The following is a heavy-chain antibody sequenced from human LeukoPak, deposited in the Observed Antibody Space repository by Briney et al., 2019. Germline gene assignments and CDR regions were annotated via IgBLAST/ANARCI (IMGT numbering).Heavy chain of an antibody. J-gene: IGHJ3*02. CDR1: GYTFTSYG. D-gene: IGHD3-22*01. CDR2: IGAYNGNT. Sequence: ASVKVSCKASGYTFTSYGISWVRQAPGQGLEWMGWIGAYNGNTNYAQKLQGRVTMTTDTSTSTAYMELRSLRSDDTAVYYCARVTVDYYDSRGAFDIWGQGTMVTVSS. CDR3: ARVTVDYYDSRGAFDI. V-gene: IGHV1-18*01.